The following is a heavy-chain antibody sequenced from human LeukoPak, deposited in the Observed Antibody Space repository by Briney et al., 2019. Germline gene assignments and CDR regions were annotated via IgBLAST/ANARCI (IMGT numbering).Heavy chain of an antibody. V-gene: IGHV3-30-3*01. CDR1: GFTFNRYA. J-gene: IGHJ4*02. CDR3: ARDDRENNGGYPAPDY. D-gene: IGHD6-13*01. Sequence: GGSLRLSCAVSGFTFNRYAMHWVRQAPGKGLEWVTVISYDGSNKYYADSVKGRFTISRDNSKNTLYLQMNSLRVEDTAVYYCARDDRENNGGYPAPDYWGQGTLVTVSS. CDR2: ISYDGSNK.